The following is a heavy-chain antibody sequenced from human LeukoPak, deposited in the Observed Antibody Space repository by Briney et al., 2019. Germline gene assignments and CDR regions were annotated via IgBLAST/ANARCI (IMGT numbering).Heavy chain of an antibody. CDR3: ARLSYQDGSGKYAFDI. CDR1: GGSISSYY. J-gene: IGHJ3*02. CDR2: IYTSGST. D-gene: IGHD3-10*01. Sequence: SETLSLTCTVSGGSISSYYWSWIRQPAGKGLEWIGRIYTSGSTNYNPSLKSRVTMSVDTSKNQFSLKLSSVTAADTAVYYCARLSYQDGSGKYAFDIWGQGTMVTVSS. V-gene: IGHV4-4*07.